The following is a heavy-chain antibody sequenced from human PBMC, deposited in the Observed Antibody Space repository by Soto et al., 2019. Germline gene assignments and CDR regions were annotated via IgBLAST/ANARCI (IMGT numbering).Heavy chain of an antibody. CDR2: CYRNGDT. V-gene: IGHV4-61*01. D-gene: IGHD2-2*03. CDR3: ATKSWMDGGFDY. J-gene: IGHJ4*02. CDR1: VDSVSSNSYY. Sequence: SETLSLTCTVSVDSVSSNSYYWTWIRRPPGMGLEYIGLCYRNGDTNYSPSLKSRVSISIDSSKNQFSLKLTSVTSADTAVYYCATKSWMDGGFDYWGWGTLVTVSS.